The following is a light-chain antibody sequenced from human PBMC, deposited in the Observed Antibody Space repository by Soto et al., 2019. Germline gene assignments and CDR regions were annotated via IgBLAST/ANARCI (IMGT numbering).Light chain of an antibody. Sequence: DIQMTQSPSSVSASVGDRVTITCRASQDIGISLAWYQQKPGEAPSLLIYTASSLHSGVPSRFSGRGSGTDFSLAISSLQPEDFATYYCQQGDSFPLTFGGGTRVEIK. J-gene: IGKJ4*01. V-gene: IGKV1-12*01. CDR1: QDIGIS. CDR3: QQGDSFPLT. CDR2: TAS.